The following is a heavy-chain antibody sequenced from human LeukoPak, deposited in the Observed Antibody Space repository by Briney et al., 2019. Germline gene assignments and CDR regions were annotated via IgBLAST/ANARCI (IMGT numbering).Heavy chain of an antibody. CDR1: GYTFTGYY. J-gene: IGHJ4*02. Sequence: ASVKVSCKASGYTFTGYYMHWVRQAPGQGLEWMGRINPNSGGTNYAQKFQDRVTMTRDTSISTAYMELSRLRSDDTAVYYCASPTSNDSSGYYIWGQGTLVTVSS. V-gene: IGHV1-2*06. CDR3: ASPTSNDSSGYYI. D-gene: IGHD3-22*01. CDR2: INPNSGGT.